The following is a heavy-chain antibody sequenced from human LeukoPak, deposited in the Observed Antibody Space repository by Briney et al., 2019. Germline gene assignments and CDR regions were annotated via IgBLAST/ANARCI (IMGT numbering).Heavy chain of an antibody. CDR2: ISYDGSNK. D-gene: IGHD6-13*01. CDR3: AKDRVAAAWGTFQH. CDR1: GFTFSSYA. V-gene: IGHV3-30-3*01. Sequence: GRSLRLSCAASGFTFSSYAMHWVRQAPGKGLEWVAVISYDGSNKYYADSVKGRFTISRDNSKNTLYLQMNSLRAEDTAVYYCAKDRVAAAWGTFQHWGQGTLVTVSS. J-gene: IGHJ1*01.